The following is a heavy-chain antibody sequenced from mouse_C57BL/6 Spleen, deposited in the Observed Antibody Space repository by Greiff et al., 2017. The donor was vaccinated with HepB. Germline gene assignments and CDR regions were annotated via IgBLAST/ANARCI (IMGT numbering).Heavy chain of an antibody. CDR3: ARSDGYYDY. CDR1: GYTFTSYW. CDR2: IDPSDSYT. V-gene: IGHV1-69*01. J-gene: IGHJ2*01. Sequence: VQLKQPGAELVMPGASVKLSCKASGYTFTSYWMHWVRQRPGQGLEWIGEIDPSDSYTNYNQKFKGKSTLTVDKSSSTAYMQLSSLTSEDSAVYYCARSDGYYDYWGQGTTLTVSS. D-gene: IGHD2-3*01.